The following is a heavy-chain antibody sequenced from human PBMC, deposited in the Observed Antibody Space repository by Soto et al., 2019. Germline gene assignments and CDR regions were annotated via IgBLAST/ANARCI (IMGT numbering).Heavy chain of an antibody. Sequence: PGGSLRLSCAGSGFTFMSYAMDWVRLAPGKGLEWVAVISYDGSNEYYADSVKGRFSISRDNSKKTIYLQMNDLRTEDTAVYYCARPHSPRLYISSFDNWGQGALVTVSS. CDR1: GFTFMSYA. CDR3: ARPHSPRLYISSFDN. D-gene: IGHD6-13*01. J-gene: IGHJ4*02. CDR2: ISYDGSNE. V-gene: IGHV3-30-3*01.